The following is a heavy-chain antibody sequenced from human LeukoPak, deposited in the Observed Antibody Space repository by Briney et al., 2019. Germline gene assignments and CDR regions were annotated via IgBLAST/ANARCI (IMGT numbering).Heavy chain of an antibody. CDR1: GGSMRRGDHY. Sequence: SETVSLTCTVTGGSMRRGDHYWSWLRQPPGKGLEWIASIYSGGMTFYRPSLKSRLTISADTSRNHFSLRLSSVTAADTALYFCARHFDHPTAFFDSWGQGSLVTVSS. CDR2: IYSGGMT. V-gene: IGHV4-39*01. D-gene: IGHD1-14*01. CDR3: ARHFDHPTAFFDS. J-gene: IGHJ4*02.